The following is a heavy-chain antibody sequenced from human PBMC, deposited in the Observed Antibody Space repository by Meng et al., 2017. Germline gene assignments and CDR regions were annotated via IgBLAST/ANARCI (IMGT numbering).Heavy chain of an antibody. J-gene: IGHJ6*02. CDR2: ISYDGSNK. V-gene: IGHV3-30*01. D-gene: IGHD3-3*01. CDR1: GFTFSSYA. CDR3: ARDESLRFLEWLLNFTTYYYYGMDV. Sequence: GESLKISCAASGFTFSSYAMHWVRQAPGKGLEWVAVISYDGSNKYYADSVKGRFTISRDNSKNTLYLQMNSLRAEDTAVYYCARDESLRFLEWLLNFTTYYYYGMDVWGQGNTVTGAS.